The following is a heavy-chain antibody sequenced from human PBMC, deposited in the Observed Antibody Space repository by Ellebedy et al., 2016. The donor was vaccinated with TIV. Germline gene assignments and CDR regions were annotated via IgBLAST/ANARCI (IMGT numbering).Heavy chain of an antibody. V-gene: IGHV4-59*08. Sequence: MPSETLSLTCTVSGGSISSYYWSWIRQPPGKGLEWIGYIYYSGSTNYNPSLKSRVTISVDTSKNQFSLKLSSVTAADTAVYYCARTGDLYYYDSSGYYYVYTDDAFDIWGQGTMVTVSS. CDR2: IYYSGST. D-gene: IGHD3-22*01. J-gene: IGHJ3*02. CDR3: ARTGDLYYYDSSGYYYVYTDDAFDI. CDR1: GGSISSYY.